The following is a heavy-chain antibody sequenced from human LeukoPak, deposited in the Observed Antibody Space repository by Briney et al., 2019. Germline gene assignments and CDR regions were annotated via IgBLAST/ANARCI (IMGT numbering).Heavy chain of an antibody. CDR1: GGTFSSYA. Sequence: ASVKVSCKASGGTFSSYAISWVRQAPGQGLEWMGRIIPILGIANYAQKFQGRVTITADKSTSTAYMELGSLRSEDTAVYYCARELHYYDLPYDYWGQGTLVTVSS. J-gene: IGHJ4*02. CDR2: IIPILGIA. CDR3: ARELHYYDLPYDY. D-gene: IGHD3-22*01. V-gene: IGHV1-69*04.